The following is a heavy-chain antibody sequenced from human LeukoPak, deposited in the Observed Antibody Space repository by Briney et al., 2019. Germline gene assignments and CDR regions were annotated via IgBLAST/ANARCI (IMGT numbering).Heavy chain of an antibody. Sequence: GRSLRLSCAASGFTFSSYAMHWVRQAPGKGLEWVAVISYDGSNKYYADSVKGRFTISRDNSKNTLSLQMNSLRADDTAVYYCAKDQRGVGYLSGSYFDYWGQGTLVTVSS. D-gene: IGHD3-10*01. CDR2: ISYDGSNK. CDR3: AKDQRGVGYLSGSYFDY. CDR1: GFTFSSYA. V-gene: IGHV3-30*04. J-gene: IGHJ4*02.